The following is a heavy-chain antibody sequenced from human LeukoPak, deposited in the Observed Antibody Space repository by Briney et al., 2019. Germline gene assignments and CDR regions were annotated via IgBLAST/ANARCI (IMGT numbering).Heavy chain of an antibody. CDR2: IYYSGST. V-gene: IGHV4-39*01. CDR3: ASLYSSGWSGYYYYMDV. Sequence: PSETLSLTCTVPGGSISSSSYYWGWIRQPPGKGLEWIGSIYYSGSTYYNPSLKSQVTISVDTSKNQFSLKLSSVTAADTAVYYCASLYSSGWSGYYYYMDVWGKGTTVTVSS. CDR1: GGSISSSSYY. D-gene: IGHD6-19*01. J-gene: IGHJ6*03.